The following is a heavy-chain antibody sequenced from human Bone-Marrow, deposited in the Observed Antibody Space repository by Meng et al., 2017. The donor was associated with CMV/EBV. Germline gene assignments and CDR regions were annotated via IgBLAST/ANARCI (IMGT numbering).Heavy chain of an antibody. J-gene: IGHJ4*02. Sequence: LSLTCAASGFTFSGSAMHWVRQASGKGLEWVGRIRSKVNSYATAYAASVKGRFTISRDDSKNTAYLQMNSLKTEDTAVYYCAKRRLSGGGYFDYWGQGTLVAVSS. V-gene: IGHV3-73*01. D-gene: IGHD3-16*01. CDR1: GFTFSGSA. CDR2: IRSKVNSYAT. CDR3: AKRRLSGGGYFDY.